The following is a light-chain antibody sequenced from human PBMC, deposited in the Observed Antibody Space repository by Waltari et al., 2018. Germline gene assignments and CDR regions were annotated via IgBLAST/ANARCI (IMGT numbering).Light chain of an antibody. CDR1: TRDVGGYNY. Sequence: QSALTQPASVSGSPGQSITIPCTGTTRDVGGYNYVSWYQQHPGKAPTLMIYDVSNRPSGVSNRFSGSTSGNTASLTISGLQAEDEADYYCSSYTSSSTLVFGGGTKLTVL. J-gene: IGLJ2*01. CDR3: SSYTSSSTLV. V-gene: IGLV2-14*01. CDR2: DVS.